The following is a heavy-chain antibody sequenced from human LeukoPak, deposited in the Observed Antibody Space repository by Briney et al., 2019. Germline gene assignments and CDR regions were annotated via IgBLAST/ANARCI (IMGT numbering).Heavy chain of an antibody. CDR2: ISSTSNYI. J-gene: IGHJ4*02. V-gene: IGHV3-21*01. CDR3: ARGRFLEWSESALDY. CDR1: GFTFSSYS. D-gene: IGHD3-3*01. Sequence: GGSLRLSCAASGFTFSSYSMNWVRQAPGKGLEWVSSISSTSNYIYYADSVKGRFTISRDNAKNSLYLQMNSLRAEDTAVYYCARGRFLEWSESALDYWGQGTLVTVSS.